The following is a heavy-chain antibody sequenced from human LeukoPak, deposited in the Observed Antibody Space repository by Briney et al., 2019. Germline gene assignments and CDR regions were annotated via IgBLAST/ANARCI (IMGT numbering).Heavy chain of an antibody. CDR3: ARGGIKTIFGVAMYYYYYMDV. V-gene: IGHV4-34*01. D-gene: IGHD3-3*01. CDR1: GGSFSGYY. Sequence: SETLSLTCAVYGGSFSGYYWSWIRQSPGKGLEWIGEINHSGSTNYNPSLKSRVTISVDTSKNQFSLKLSSVTAADTAVYYCARGGIKTIFGVAMYYYYYMDVWGKGTTVTVSS. CDR2: INHSGST. J-gene: IGHJ6*03.